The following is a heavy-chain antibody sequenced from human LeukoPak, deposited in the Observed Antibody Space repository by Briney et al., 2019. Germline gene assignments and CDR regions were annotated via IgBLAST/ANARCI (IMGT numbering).Heavy chain of an antibody. Sequence: ASVKVSCKASGYNFISFCIHWVRQAPGQGLQWMGMINPTTGSTDYAQNFQGRVTMTRDMSTATVYMELRSLRYEDTAVYYCARDGISYGSGAANYDFEYYFMDVWGKGTTVSVSS. J-gene: IGHJ6*03. CDR3: ARDGISYGSGAANYDFEYYFMDV. CDR2: INPTTGST. CDR1: GYNFISFC. D-gene: IGHD3-16*01. V-gene: IGHV1-46*01.